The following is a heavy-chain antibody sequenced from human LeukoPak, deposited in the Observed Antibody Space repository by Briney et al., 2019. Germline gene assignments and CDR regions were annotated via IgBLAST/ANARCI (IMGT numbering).Heavy chain of an antibody. CDR3: ARDGVATTDNSRYYFDY. D-gene: IGHD5-24*01. CDR2: INPSGGST. V-gene: IGHV1-46*01. Sequence: ASVKVSCKASGYTFTIYYMHWVRQAPGQGLEWMGIINPSGGSTNFAQKFQGRVTMTRDTSTSTVYMDLSSLRSEDTAVYYCARDGVATTDNSRYYFDYWGQGTLVTVSS. CDR1: GYTFTIYY. J-gene: IGHJ4*02.